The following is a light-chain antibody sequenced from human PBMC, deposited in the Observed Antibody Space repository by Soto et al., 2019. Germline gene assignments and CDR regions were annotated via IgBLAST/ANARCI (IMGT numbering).Light chain of an antibody. CDR1: QDIRKY. J-gene: IGKJ2*01. Sequence: DIQMTQSPSSLSASVGDRVTITCQASQDIRKYLSWYQQKPGRAPKLLIYGASNLETGVPSRFSGSGYGTDFTFTISSLQPEDFATYYCLQDYNYPRTFGQGTKLEIK. CDR2: GAS. CDR3: LQDYNYPRT. V-gene: IGKV1-33*01.